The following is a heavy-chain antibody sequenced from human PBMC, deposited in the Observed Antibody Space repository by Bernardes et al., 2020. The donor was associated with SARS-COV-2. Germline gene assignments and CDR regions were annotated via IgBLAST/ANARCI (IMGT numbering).Heavy chain of an antibody. Sequence: GGSLRLSCAASGFTFSSYAMSWVRQAPGKGLAWVSAISDSGYSTYYVDSVKGRFAISRDNSKNTLYLQMDSLRADDTAVYYCAKETSSSAYYPFDYWGQGTLVTVS. V-gene: IGHV3-23*01. D-gene: IGHD6-19*01. CDR3: AKETSSSAYYPFDY. CDR1: GFTFSSYA. J-gene: IGHJ4*02. CDR2: ISDSGYST.